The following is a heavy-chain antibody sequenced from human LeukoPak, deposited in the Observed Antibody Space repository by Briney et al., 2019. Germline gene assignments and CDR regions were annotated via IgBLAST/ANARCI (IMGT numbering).Heavy chain of an antibody. CDR2: IIPIFGTT. D-gene: IGHD6-13*01. CDR1: GGTFSSYA. CDR3: ARVVGLTGYSSNWYSGYYYYMDV. Sequence: SVKVSCKTSGGTFSSYAITWVRQTPGQGLERMGGIIPIFGTTNYAQKFQDRVTITADKSTSTAYMKLSSLRSEDTAVYYCARVVGLTGYSSNWYSGYYYYMDVWGKGTTVTVSS. J-gene: IGHJ6*03. V-gene: IGHV1-69*06.